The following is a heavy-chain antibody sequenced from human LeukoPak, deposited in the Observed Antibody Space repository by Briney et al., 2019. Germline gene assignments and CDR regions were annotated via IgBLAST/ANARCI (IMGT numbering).Heavy chain of an antibody. Sequence: GGSLRLSCAASGFTFSNYGMPWVRQASGKGLEWVAVIWYDGSNKYYADSVKGRFTISRDNSKNTLYLQMSSLRAEDTAVYYCARYRAAAGIDYRGQGTLVTVSS. CDR1: GFTFSNYG. CDR2: IWYDGSNK. V-gene: IGHV3-33*01. D-gene: IGHD6-13*01. CDR3: ARYRAAAGIDY. J-gene: IGHJ4*02.